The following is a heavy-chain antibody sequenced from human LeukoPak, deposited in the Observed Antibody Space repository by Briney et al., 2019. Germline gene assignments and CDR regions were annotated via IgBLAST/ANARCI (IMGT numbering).Heavy chain of an antibody. Sequence: GSSVKVSCKASGGTFSSYAISWVRQAPGQGLEWMGGIIPILGTANYAQKFQGRVTITTDESTSTAYMELSSLRSEDTAVYYCARGGIAARSSLDYWGQGTLVTVSS. CDR1: GGTFSSYA. CDR3: ARGGIAARSSLDY. J-gene: IGHJ4*02. CDR2: IIPILGTA. V-gene: IGHV1-69*05. D-gene: IGHD6-6*01.